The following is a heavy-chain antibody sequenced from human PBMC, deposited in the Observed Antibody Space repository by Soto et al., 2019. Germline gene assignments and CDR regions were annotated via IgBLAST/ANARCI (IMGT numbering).Heavy chain of an antibody. J-gene: IGHJ5*02. V-gene: IGHV4-30-4*01. Sequence: TLSLTCTVSGGSISSGDYYWSWIRQPPGKGLEWIGYIYYSGSTYYNPSLKSRVTISVDTSKNQFSLKLSSVTAADTAVYYCARGVAGKPNWFDPWGQGTLVTVSS. CDR3: ARGVAGKPNWFDP. CDR1: GGSISSGDYY. D-gene: IGHD6-19*01. CDR2: IYYSGST.